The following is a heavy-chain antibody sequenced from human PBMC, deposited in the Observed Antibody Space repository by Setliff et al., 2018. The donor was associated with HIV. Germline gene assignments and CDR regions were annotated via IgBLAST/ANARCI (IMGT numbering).Heavy chain of an antibody. D-gene: IGHD5-18*01. CDR3: AKDAGSYSYVHEYFQH. CDR2: IWYDGNNK. J-gene: IGHJ1*01. CDR1: GFTFSSHT. V-gene: IGHV3-30*07. Sequence: GGSLRLSCAASGFTFSSHTMHWVRQAPGKGLEWVAVIWYDGNNKYYADSVKGRFTISRDNSKNTLYLQMNSLRAEDTAVYYCAKDAGSYSYVHEYFQHWGQGTLVTVSS.